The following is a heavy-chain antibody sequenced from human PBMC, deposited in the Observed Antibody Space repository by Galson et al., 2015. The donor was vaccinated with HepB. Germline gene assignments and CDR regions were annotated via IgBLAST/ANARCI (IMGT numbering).Heavy chain of an antibody. CDR1: GYTLTEVS. J-gene: IGHJ4*02. Sequence: SVKVSCKVSGYTLTEVSMHWVRQAPRKGLEWMGGFDPEDDKTIYAQKFQGRVTMTEDTSTSTAYMELRSLRSDDTAIYYCAREGYDILTGYYSWSYFDYWGQGTLVTVSS. CDR3: AREGYDILTGYYSWSYFDY. D-gene: IGHD3-9*01. CDR2: FDPEDDKT. V-gene: IGHV1-24*01.